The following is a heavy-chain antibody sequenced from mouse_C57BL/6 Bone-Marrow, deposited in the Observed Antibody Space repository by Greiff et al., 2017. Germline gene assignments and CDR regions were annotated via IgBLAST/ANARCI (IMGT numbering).Heavy chain of an antibody. J-gene: IGHJ2*01. D-gene: IGHD5-1*01. Sequence: EVKLVESGGDLVKPGGSLKLSCAASGFTFSSYGMSWVRQTPDKRLEWVATISRGGSYTYYPDRVKGRFTIYRDNAKNTLYQQMSSLKADDTAMYYCARRSRYLYYFDYWGQGTTLTVSS. CDR3: ARRSRYLYYFDY. V-gene: IGHV5-6*02. CDR2: ISRGGSYT. CDR1: GFTFSSYG.